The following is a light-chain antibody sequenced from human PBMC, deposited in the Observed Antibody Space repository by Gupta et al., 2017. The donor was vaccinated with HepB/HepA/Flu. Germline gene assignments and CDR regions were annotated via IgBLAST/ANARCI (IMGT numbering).Light chain of an antibody. Sequence: DIQMNSSSSFLAASVGDSVTITCRASQRISTYLNWYQQKPGKAPKFLIYATSRLQGGVPSRFSGSGSGTDFTLTISSLQPEDFATYYCQQSYNIPLTFGGGTKV. J-gene: IGKJ4*02. CDR1: QRISTY. CDR2: ATS. V-gene: IGKV1-39*01. CDR3: QQSYNIPLT.